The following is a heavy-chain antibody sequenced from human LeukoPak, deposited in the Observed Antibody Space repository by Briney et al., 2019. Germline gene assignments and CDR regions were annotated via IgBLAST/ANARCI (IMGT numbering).Heavy chain of an antibody. V-gene: IGHV4-39*01. Sequence: SETLSLTCTVSGGSISSSSYYWGWIRQPPGKGLEWIGSIYYSGSTYHNLSLKSRITISVDTSKNQFSLKLSSVTAADTAVYYRASKPKGYCTNGVCYSVFDYWGQGTLVTVSS. J-gene: IGHJ4*02. CDR1: GGSISSSSYY. D-gene: IGHD2-8*01. CDR2: IYYSGST. CDR3: ASKPKGYCTNGVCYSVFDY.